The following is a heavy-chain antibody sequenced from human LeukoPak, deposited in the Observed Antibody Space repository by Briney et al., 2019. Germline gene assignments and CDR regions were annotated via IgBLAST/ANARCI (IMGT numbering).Heavy chain of an antibody. CDR3: ARDGPAQMVEFDY. D-gene: IGHD3-10*01. Sequence: RRDSVKVSCTASGYTFSGTGWHLYWLRQAPGQGLECMGWIYPNNGATAYAQKFQGRVAMTRDTSISTAYMELRRLRPDDTAVYYCARDGPAQMVEFDYWGQGTLVTVSS. J-gene: IGHJ4*02. V-gene: IGHV1-2*02. CDR2: IYPNNGAT. CDR1: GYTFSGTGWH.